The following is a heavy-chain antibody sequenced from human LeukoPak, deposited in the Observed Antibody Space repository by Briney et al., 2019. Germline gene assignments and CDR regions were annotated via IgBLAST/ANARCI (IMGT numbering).Heavy chain of an antibody. J-gene: IGHJ4*02. D-gene: IGHD6-19*01. CDR3: AKASGYSSGWYYFDY. V-gene: IGHV3-30*18. CDR2: SYDGSHQ. Sequence: SYDGSHQYYADSVKGRFTISRDNSKNTLYLQMNSLRAEDTAVYYCAKASGYSSGWYYFDYWGQGPLVTVSS.